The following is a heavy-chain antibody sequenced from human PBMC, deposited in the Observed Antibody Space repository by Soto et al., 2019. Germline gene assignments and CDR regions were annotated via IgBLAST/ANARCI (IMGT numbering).Heavy chain of an antibody. V-gene: IGHV3-23*01. Sequence: GGSLRLSCAASGFSFSNYAMNWVRQAPGKGLEWVSAISAGGSNTNYADSVKGRFTISSDNSKNTLYLQMNGLRADDTAVYYCARGLQSLFDYWGQGTLVTVSS. CDR1: GFSFSNYA. CDR2: ISAGGSNT. J-gene: IGHJ4*02. CDR3: ARGLQSLFDY.